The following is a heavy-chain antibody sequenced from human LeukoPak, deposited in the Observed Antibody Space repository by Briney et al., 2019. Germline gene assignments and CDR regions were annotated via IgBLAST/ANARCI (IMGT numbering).Heavy chain of an antibody. D-gene: IGHD3-3*01. CDR1: GGSISSSSYY. CDR3: ARRWSGFDY. V-gene: IGHV4-39*01. Sequence: SETLSLTCTVSGGSISSSSYYWGWIRRPPGKGLEWIGSIYYSGSTYYNPSLKSRVTISVDTSKNQFSLKLSSVTAADTAVYYCARRWSGFDYWGQGTLVTVSS. J-gene: IGHJ4*02. CDR2: IYYSGST.